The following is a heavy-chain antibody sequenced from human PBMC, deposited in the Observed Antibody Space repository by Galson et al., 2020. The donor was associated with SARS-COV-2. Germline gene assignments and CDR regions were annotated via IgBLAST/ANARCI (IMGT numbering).Heavy chain of an antibody. V-gene: IGHV5-51*01. CDR1: GYTFTSQW. J-gene: IGHJ4*02. CDR3: VRPGYYDSSGYYLNDY. CDR2: IYPGDSDM. D-gene: IGHD3-22*01. Sequence: ESLKISCKGSGYTFTSQWIGWVRQMPGKGLEWMGIIYPGDSDMRYSPSFQGQVTISADKSSSTAYLQWSSLKASDTAMYYCVRPGYYDSSGYYLNDYWGQGTLVTVSS.